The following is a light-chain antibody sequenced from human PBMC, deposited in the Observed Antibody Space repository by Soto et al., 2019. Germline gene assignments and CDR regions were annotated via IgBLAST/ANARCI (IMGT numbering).Light chain of an antibody. CDR1: SRDVGAYNY. V-gene: IGLV2-14*01. Sequence: QSVLTQPASVSGSPGQSITISCSGTSRDVGAYNYVSWYQQHPGKAPKLMIYEVSNRPSGVSNRFSGSKSGNTASLTISGLQAEDEADYYCSSYTSSSTLFGGGTKVTVL. CDR3: SSYTSSSTL. J-gene: IGLJ2*01. CDR2: EVS.